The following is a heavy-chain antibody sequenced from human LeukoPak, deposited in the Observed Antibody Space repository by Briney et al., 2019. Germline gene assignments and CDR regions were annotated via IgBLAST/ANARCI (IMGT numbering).Heavy chain of an antibody. J-gene: IGHJ4*02. CDR2: ICYSGST. CDR3: ARDRLRVYYFDSSGYYKFDY. CDR1: GGSISSSSYY. D-gene: IGHD3-22*01. V-gene: IGHV4-39*02. Sequence: SETLSLTCTVSGGSISSSSYYWGWIGQPPGKGLEWIGSICYSGSTYYNPSLKRRVTISVDTSKNQFSLKLSSVTAADTAVYCCARDRLRVYYFDSSGYYKFDYWGQGTLVTVSS.